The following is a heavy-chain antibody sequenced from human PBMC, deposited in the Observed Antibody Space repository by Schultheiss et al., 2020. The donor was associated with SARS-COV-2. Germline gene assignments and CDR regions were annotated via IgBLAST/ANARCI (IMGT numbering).Heavy chain of an antibody. Sequence: GGSLRLSCSASGFTFSSYAMHWVRQAPGKGLEYLSAISSAGGSTYYADSVKGRFTISRDNSKNTLYLQMNSLRAEDTAVYYCAKDQIGAVTDYWGQGILVTVSS. CDR3: AKDQIGAVTDY. V-gene: IGHV3-64*04. J-gene: IGHJ4*02. CDR2: ISSAGGST. CDR1: GFTFSSYA. D-gene: IGHD4-17*01.